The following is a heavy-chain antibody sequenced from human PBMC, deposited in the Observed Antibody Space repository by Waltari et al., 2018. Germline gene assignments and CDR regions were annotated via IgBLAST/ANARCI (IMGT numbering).Heavy chain of an antibody. J-gene: IGHJ4*02. V-gene: IGHV3-7*01. D-gene: IGHD2-2*01. CDR1: GFTFSRYW. CDR3: AKSRGFEY. Sequence: EVQLVESGGGLVQPGGSLRLSCGASGFTFSRYWMTWVRQTPGKERQWVDNKNYEGGQKYYVDSVKGRFTISRDNAKNSVYLQMNSRRVEDTAVYYCAKSRGFEYWGQGALITVSS. CDR2: KNYEGGQK.